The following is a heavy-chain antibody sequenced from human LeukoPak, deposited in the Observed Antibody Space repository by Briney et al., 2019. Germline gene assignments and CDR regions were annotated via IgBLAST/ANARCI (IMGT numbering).Heavy chain of an antibody. CDR1: GFTFSTFA. V-gene: IGHV3-23*01. CDR2: IFPSGGEI. CDR3: ATYGQVLLPFES. J-gene: IGHJ4*02. Sequence: QPGGSLRLSCAASGFTFSTFAMLWVRQPPGKGLEWVSSIFPSGGEIHYADSVRGRFTISRDNSKSILSLQMNSLRAEDTAIYYCATYGQVLLPFESWGQGTLVTVSS. D-gene: IGHD5-18*01.